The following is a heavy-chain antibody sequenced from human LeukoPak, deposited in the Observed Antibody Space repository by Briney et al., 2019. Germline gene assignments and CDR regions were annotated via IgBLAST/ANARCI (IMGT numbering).Heavy chain of an antibody. CDR1: GYTFTSYG. J-gene: IGHJ4*02. V-gene: IGHV1-18*01. CDR2: ISAYNGNT. D-gene: IGHD3-16*02. CDR3: ARGGMITFGGVIVEYYFDY. Sequence: ASVKVSCKASGYTFTSYGISWVRQAPGQGLEWMGWISAYNGNTNYAQKLQGRVTMTTDTSTSTAYMELRSLRPEDTAVYYCARGGMITFGGVIVEYYFDYWGQGTLVTVSS.